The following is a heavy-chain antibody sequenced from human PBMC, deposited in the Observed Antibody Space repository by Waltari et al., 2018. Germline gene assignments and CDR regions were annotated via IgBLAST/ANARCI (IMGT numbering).Heavy chain of an antibody. Sequence: QVQLQQWGAGLLKPSETLSLTCAVYGGSFSGYYWSWIRQPPGKGLEWIGEINQRGSTNDNPSLKSRVTISVDTSKNQFSLKLGSVTAADTAVYYCARGPSAVDAVDIWGQGTMVTVSS. J-gene: IGHJ3*02. V-gene: IGHV4-34*01. D-gene: IGHD6-19*01. CDR3: ARGPSAVDAVDI. CDR2: INQRGST. CDR1: GGSFSGYY.